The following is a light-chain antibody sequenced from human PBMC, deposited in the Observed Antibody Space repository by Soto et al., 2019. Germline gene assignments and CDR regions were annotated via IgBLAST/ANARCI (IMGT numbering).Light chain of an antibody. CDR2: KAS. J-gene: IGKJ1*01. CDR3: QHYNSYSEE. Sequence: IRMTQSPSSFSASTGDRDTITCRASQSIYSYLNWYQQKSGKGPKLLIYKASSLESGVPSRFSGSGSGTEITLTISSLQPDAFATYYCQHYNSYSEEFGQGTKVDIK. V-gene: IGKV1-5*03. CDR1: QSIYSY.